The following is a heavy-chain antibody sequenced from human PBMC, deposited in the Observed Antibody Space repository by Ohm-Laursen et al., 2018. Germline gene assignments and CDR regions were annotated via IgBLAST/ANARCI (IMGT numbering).Heavy chain of an antibody. CDR3: AKEGYDSSWYEGY. CDR2: ISYDGSNK. D-gene: IGHD6-13*01. Sequence: SLRLSCTASGFTFSSYGMHWVRQAPGKGLEWVAVISYDGSNKYYADSVKGRFTISRDNSKNTLYLQMNSLRAEDTAVYYCAKEGYDSSWYEGYWGQGTLVTVSS. V-gene: IGHV3-30*18. CDR1: GFTFSSYG. J-gene: IGHJ4*02.